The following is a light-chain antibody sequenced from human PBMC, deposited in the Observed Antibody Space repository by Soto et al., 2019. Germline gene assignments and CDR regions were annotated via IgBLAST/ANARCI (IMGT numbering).Light chain of an antibody. CDR1: QSVSSTY. J-gene: IGKJ2*01. CDR3: QQYGSSPPT. Sequence: EMVLTQSPGTLSLSPGERATLSCRASQSVSSTYLAWYQQKPGQAPRLFIYGASSRATGIPHRFSGSGSGTDFTLTISRLEPEDFAVYYCQQYGSSPPTFGQGTKLEIK. V-gene: IGKV3-20*01. CDR2: GAS.